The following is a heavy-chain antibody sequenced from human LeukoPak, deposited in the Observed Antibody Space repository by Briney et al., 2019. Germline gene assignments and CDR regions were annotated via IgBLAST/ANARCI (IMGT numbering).Heavy chain of an antibody. CDR1: GYTFTSYY. D-gene: IGHD5-12*01. Sequence: GASGKVSCKASGYTFTSYYMHWGRQAPGQGLEWMGIINPSGGSTSYAQKFQGRVTMTRDMSTSTVYMELGSLRSEDTAVYFCATHSPEWRYSGYYNFYYMDVWGKGTTVTVSS. CDR3: ATHSPEWRYSGYYNFYYMDV. J-gene: IGHJ6*03. V-gene: IGHV1-46*01. CDR2: INPSGGST.